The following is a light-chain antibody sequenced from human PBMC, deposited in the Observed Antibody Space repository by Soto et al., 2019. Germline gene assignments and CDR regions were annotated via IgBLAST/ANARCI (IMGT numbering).Light chain of an antibody. CDR1: SSNIGSNY. J-gene: IGLJ3*02. V-gene: IGLV1-47*01. CDR3: AAWDDSLSAGV. Sequence: VLTQPPSASGTPGQRVTISCSGSSSNIGSNYVYWYQQLPGTAPKLLIYRNNQRPSGVPDRFSGSKSGTSASLAISGLRSEDEADYYCAAWDDSLSAGVFGGGTKLTVL. CDR2: RNN.